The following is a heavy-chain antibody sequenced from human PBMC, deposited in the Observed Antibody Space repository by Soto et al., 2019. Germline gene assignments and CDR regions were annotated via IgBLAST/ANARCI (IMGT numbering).Heavy chain of an antibody. V-gene: IGHV6-1*01. D-gene: IGHD2-15*01. Sequence: SQTLSLTCAISGDSVSSNTASWNWIRQSPSRGLEWLGRTYFRSKWYNDYDVSVKSRIIINPDTSNNKFSLQLNSVTPEDTAVYFCAKGDNLGPKTGYSFDPWGQGIMVTVSS. CDR3: AKGDNLGPKTGYSFDP. CDR2: TYFRSKWYN. J-gene: IGHJ5*02. CDR1: GDSVSSNTAS.